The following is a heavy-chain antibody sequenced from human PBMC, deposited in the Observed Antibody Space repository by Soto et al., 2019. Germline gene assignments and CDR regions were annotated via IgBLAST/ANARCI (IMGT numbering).Heavy chain of an antibody. D-gene: IGHD3-3*01. J-gene: IGHJ3*02. CDR1: GGSISSSSLN. CDR2: IYYDGIT. Sequence: QLQLRESGPGLVKPSETLSLTCSVSGGSISSSSLNWDWIRQPPGKGLEWIGTIYYDGITDYNPSLKSLANTSVDTSKNEFSLTLTAVTVAETPVYYCARVFWNALAIWGHGTVVTFS. V-gene: IGHV4-39*01. CDR3: ARVFWNALAI.